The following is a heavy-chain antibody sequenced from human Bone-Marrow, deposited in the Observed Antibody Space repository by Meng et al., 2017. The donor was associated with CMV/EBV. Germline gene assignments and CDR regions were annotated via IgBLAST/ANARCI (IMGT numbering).Heavy chain of an antibody. V-gene: IGHV1-18*01. J-gene: IGHJ4*02. Sequence: ASVKVSCKASGYTFTSYGISWVRQAPGQGLEWMGWISAYNGNTNYAQKLQGRVTMTTDTSTSTDYMELRSLRSDDTAVYYCARVEINHSSSWYGDTINYFDYWGQGTLVTVSS. CDR3: ARVEINHSSSWYGDTINYFDY. D-gene: IGHD6-13*01. CDR2: ISAYNGNT. CDR1: GYTFTSYG.